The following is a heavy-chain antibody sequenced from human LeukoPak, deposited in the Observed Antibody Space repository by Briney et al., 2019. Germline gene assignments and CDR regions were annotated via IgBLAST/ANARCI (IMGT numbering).Heavy chain of an antibody. CDR1: GFSFTSYW. CDR3: ARQEVTAFFDY. Sequence: GESLKISCKGSGFSFTSYWIGWVRQMPGKGLGWMGIIYPGDSDTRHSPSFRGEVTISADKSISTAYLQWSSLKASDTAMYYCARQEVTAFFDYWGQGTLVTVSS. V-gene: IGHV5-51*01. CDR2: IYPGDSDT. D-gene: IGHD2-21*02. J-gene: IGHJ4*02.